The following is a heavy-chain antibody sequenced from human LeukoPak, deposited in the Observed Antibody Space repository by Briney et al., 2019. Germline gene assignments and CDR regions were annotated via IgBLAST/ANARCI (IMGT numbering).Heavy chain of an antibody. CDR1: GFTFSSYA. V-gene: IGHV3-23*01. CDR2: ISGSGGST. Sequence: PGRSLRLSCAASGFTFSSYAMSWVRQAPGKGLEWVSAISGSGGSTYYADSVKGRFTISRDNSKNTLYLQMNSLRAEDTAVYYCAKDYYGSGSYTGPYDYWGQGTLVTVSS. CDR3: AKDYYGSGSYTGPYDY. J-gene: IGHJ4*02. D-gene: IGHD3-10*01.